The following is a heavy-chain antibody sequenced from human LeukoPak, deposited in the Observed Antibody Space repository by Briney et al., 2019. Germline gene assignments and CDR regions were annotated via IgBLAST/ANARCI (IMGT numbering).Heavy chain of an antibody. V-gene: IGHV3-48*04. Sequence: GGSLRLSCAASGFSFSKYSMNWVRQAPGKGLEWVSYISSSITTIYYADSVKGRFTISRDNAKNSLYLQMNSLRAEDTALYHCARLYYDSSGYPELDYWGQGTLVTVSS. CDR1: GFSFSKYS. D-gene: IGHD3-22*01. CDR3: ARLYYDSSGYPELDY. CDR2: ISSSITTI. J-gene: IGHJ4*02.